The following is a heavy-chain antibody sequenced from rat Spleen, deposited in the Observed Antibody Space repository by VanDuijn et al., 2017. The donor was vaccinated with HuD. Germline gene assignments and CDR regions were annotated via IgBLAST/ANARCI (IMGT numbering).Heavy chain of an antibody. V-gene: IGHV5-19*01. CDR3: ARTTTEAPFDY. Sequence: EVQLVESGGGLVQPGRSLKLSCAASGFTFSNHGMYWIRQAPTKYLEWVASISPSGGTTYYRDSVKGRFVISKDNAKNTGYLQMNNLRPEDTAMYYCARTTTEAPFDYWGQGVMVTVSS. CDR2: ISPSGGTT. J-gene: IGHJ2*01. D-gene: IGHD1-11*01. CDR1: GFTFSNHG.